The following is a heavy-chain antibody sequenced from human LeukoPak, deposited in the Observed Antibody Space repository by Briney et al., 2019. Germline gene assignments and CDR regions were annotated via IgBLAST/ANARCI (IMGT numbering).Heavy chain of an antibody. V-gene: IGHV4-34*01. CDR2: IDHSGST. Sequence: SETLSLTCAVYDASFSAHYWSWIRQPPGKGLEWIGEIDHSGSTTYNPSLKSRVTISGDTSKNQFSLNLSSMTAADTAVYFCARVTYSDYLTRGMGMDVWGQGTTVTVSS. J-gene: IGHJ6*02. D-gene: IGHD5-12*01. CDR1: DASFSAHY. CDR3: ARVTYSDYLTRGMGMDV.